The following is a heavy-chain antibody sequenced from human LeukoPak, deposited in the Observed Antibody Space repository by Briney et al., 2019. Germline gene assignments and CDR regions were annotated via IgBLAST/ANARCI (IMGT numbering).Heavy chain of an antibody. CDR2: IYYSGST. CDR3: ARVRISSAYDAFDI. V-gene: IGHV4-59*08. J-gene: IGHJ3*02. Sequence: PSETLSLTCTVSGGSISSYYWSWIRQPPGKGLEWIGYIYYSGSTNYNPSLKSRVTISLDMSKNQFSLTLSSVTAADTAVYYCARVRISSAYDAFDIWGQGTLVTVSS. D-gene: IGHD6-19*01. CDR1: GGSISSYY.